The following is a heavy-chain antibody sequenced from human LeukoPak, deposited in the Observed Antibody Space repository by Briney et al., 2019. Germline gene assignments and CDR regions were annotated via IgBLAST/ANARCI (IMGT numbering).Heavy chain of an antibody. CDR1: GYRFTNYW. J-gene: IGHJ4*02. Sequence: GESLQISCKASGYRFTNYWIDWVRQMPGKGLEWMGIIHPGDSGTKYSPSFQDQVTMSFDESTTTAYLQWSSLRASDSAIYYCARGGTYRYGSSDYWGQGTLVTVSS. D-gene: IGHD5-18*01. V-gene: IGHV5-51*01. CDR2: IHPGDSGT. CDR3: ARGGTYRYGSSDY.